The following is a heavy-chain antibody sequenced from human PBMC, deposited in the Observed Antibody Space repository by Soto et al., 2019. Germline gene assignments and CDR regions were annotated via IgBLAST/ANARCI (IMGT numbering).Heavy chain of an antibody. J-gene: IGHJ4*02. CDR3: TTLSPSSWVQIDY. CDR2: IKTKIDGGTT. Sequence: GGSLRLSCAASGFTFKNAWMSWVRQAPGKGLEWVGRIKTKIDGGTTDCAAPVKGRFTISREDSKNTLYLQMNSLKIEDTAVYYCTTLSPSSWVQIDYWGQGTLVTVSS. CDR1: GFTFKNAW. V-gene: IGHV3-15*01. D-gene: IGHD6-13*01.